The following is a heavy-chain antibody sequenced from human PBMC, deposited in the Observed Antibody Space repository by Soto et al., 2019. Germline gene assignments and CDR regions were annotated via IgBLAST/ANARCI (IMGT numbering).Heavy chain of an antibody. CDR3: STRAYDTNGYYRFDP. CDR1: GGSFSGHS. V-gene: IGHV4-34*01. Sequence: SETLSLTCAVYGGSFSGHSWTWIRQSPGKGLEWTGDINHSGRVNYSPSLKSRVTISLDTSKNQFSLTLSAVTAADTAMYYCSTRAYDTNGYYRFDPWGQGTLVTVSS. CDR2: INHSGRV. J-gene: IGHJ5*01. D-gene: IGHD3-22*01.